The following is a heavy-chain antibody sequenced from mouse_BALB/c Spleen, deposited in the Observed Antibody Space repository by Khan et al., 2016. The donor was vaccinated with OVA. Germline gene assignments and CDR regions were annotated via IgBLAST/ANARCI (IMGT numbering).Heavy chain of an antibody. Sequence: QVRLQQSGAELVRPGVSVKISCKGSGYTFTDYAMHWVKQSHATRLEWIGVISTYYGDADYNQTFKGKATMPVDKSSRTAYMELARLTSEDSAIYYGARGGRFAYWGQGTLVTVSA. CDR1: GYTFTDYA. CDR3: ARGGRFAY. V-gene: IGHV1S137*01. CDR2: ISTYYGDA. J-gene: IGHJ3*01. D-gene: IGHD3-3*01.